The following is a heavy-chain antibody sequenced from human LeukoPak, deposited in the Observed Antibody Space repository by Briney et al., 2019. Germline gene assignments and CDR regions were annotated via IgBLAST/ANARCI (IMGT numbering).Heavy chain of an antibody. CDR2: IYSGGST. V-gene: IGHV3-53*01. J-gene: IGHJ4*02. CDR1: GFIVSSNY. D-gene: IGHD5-18*01. CDR3: AKSLQRGYSYGYDY. Sequence: PGGSLRLSCAASGFIVSSNYMSWVRQAPGKGLEWVSVIYSGGSTYYADSVKGRFTISRDNSKNTLYLQMNSLRAEDTAVYYCAKSLQRGYSYGYDYWGQGTLVTVSS.